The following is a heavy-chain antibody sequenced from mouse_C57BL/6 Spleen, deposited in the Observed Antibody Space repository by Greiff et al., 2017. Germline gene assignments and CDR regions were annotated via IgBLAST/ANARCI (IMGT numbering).Heavy chain of an antibody. V-gene: IGHV1-42*01. CDR3: ARYYGSSYGYFDV. D-gene: IGHD1-1*01. Sequence: VQLQQSGPELVKPGASVKISCKASGYSFTGYYMNWVKQSPEKSLEWIGEINPSTGGTTYNQKFKAKATLTVDKSSSTAYMQLKSVTSEDSAVYYCARYYGSSYGYFDVWGTGTTVTVSS. CDR1: GYSFTGYY. J-gene: IGHJ1*03. CDR2: INPSTGGT.